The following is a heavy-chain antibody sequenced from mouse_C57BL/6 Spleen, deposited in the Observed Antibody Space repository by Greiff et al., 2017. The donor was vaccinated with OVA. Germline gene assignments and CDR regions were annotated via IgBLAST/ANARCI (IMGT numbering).Heavy chain of an antibody. Sequence: EVQLVESGGGLVKPGGPLKLSCAASGFTFSDYGMHWVRQAPEKGLEWVAYISSGSSTIYYADTVKGRFTISRDNAKNTLFLQMTSLRSEDTAMYYCATNYLYAMDYWGQGTSVTVSS. D-gene: IGHD2-1*01. V-gene: IGHV5-17*01. J-gene: IGHJ4*01. CDR3: ATNYLYAMDY. CDR2: ISSGSSTI. CDR1: GFTFSDYG.